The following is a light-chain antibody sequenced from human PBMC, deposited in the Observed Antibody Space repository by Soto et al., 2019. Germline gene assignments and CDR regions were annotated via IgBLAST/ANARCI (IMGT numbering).Light chain of an antibody. Sequence: QPVLTQPPSVSGAPGQRVTISCNGSSSNIGAGYDVHWYQQLPGTAPKLLIYGNSNRPSGVPDRFSGSKSGTSASLAITGLQAEDEADYYCQSYDSSLSGSVFGGGTKLTVL. CDR2: GNS. J-gene: IGLJ2*01. V-gene: IGLV1-40*01. CDR1: SSNIGAGYD. CDR3: QSYDSSLSGSV.